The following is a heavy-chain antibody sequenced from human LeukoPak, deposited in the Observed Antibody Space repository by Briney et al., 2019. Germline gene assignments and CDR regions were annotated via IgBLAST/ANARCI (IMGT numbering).Heavy chain of an antibody. CDR2: INHSGST. Sequence: PSETLSLTCAVYGGSFSGYYWSWIRQPPGKGLEWIGEINHSGSTNYNPSLKSRVTISVDTSKNQFSLKLSSVTAADTAVYYCARVPRVVRGYEVWHYYYYMDVWGKGTTVTLSS. CDR3: ARVPRVVRGYEVWHYYYYMDV. V-gene: IGHV4-34*01. D-gene: IGHD3-10*01. J-gene: IGHJ6*03. CDR1: GGSFSGYY.